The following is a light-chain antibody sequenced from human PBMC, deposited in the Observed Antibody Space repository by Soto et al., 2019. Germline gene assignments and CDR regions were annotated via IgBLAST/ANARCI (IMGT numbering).Light chain of an antibody. CDR3: LQYDNWPPIT. CDR1: QSIASN. CDR2: GAF. V-gene: IGKV3-15*01. J-gene: IGKJ5*01. Sequence: EIVLTQSPATLSVSPGERATLSCRASQSIASNLAWYQQKPGQAPRLLIYGAFTRATGIPVRFSGSGSGTEFTLTTSNLQSEDFALYHCLQYDNWPPITFGQGTRLEIK.